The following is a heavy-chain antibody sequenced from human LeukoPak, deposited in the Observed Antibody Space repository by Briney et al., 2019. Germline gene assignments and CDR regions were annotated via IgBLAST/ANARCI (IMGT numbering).Heavy chain of an antibody. CDR3: ARDSGGSSSWSGYFDY. CDR1: GFTVSSNY. D-gene: IGHD6-13*01. CDR2: IYSGGST. V-gene: IGHV3-66*01. J-gene: IGHJ4*02. Sequence: GGSLRLSCAASGFTVSSNYMSWVRQAPGKGLEWVSVIYSGGSTYYADSEKGRFTISRDNSKNTLYLQMNSLRAEDTAVYYCARDSGGSSSWSGYFDYWGQGTLVTVSS.